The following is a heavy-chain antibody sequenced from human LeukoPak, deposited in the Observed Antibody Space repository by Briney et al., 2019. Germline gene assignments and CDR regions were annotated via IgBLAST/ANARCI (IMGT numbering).Heavy chain of an antibody. CDR2: ISSSSSCI. V-gene: IGHV3-21*01. Sequence: GGSLRLSCAASGFTFSSYSMNWVRQAPGKGLEWVSSISSSSSCIYYADSVKGRFTISRDNAKNSLYLQMNSLRAEDTAVYYCARGGVELRFLEWLPYYYYGMDVWGQGTTVTVSS. CDR1: GFTFSSYS. J-gene: IGHJ6*02. CDR3: ARGGVELRFLEWLPYYYYGMDV. D-gene: IGHD3-3*01.